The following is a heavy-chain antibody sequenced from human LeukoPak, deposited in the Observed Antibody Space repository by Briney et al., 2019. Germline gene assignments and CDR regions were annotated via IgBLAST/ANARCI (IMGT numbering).Heavy chain of an antibody. CDR1: GYSFTKYW. V-gene: IGHV5-51*01. CDR2: IYPGDSDT. Sequence: GESLKISCKGSGYSFTKYWIGWVRQMPGKGLEWMGIIYPGDSDTRYSPSFQGQVTISADKSISTAYLQWGSLKASDTAMYYCARHESIQHGRNWFDPWGQGTLVTVSS. D-gene: IGHD6-6*01. CDR3: ARHESIQHGRNWFDP. J-gene: IGHJ5*02.